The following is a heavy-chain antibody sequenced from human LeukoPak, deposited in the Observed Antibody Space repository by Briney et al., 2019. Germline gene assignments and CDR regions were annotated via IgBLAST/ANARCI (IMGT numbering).Heavy chain of an antibody. D-gene: IGHD6-13*01. CDR3: ARASIAAAAAFDI. Sequence: SETLSLTCAVYGGSFSGYYWSWIRQPPGKGLGWIGEINHSGSTNYNPSLKSRVTISVDTSKNQFSLKLSSVTAADTAVYYCARASIAAAAAFDIWGQGTMVTVSS. CDR2: INHSGST. J-gene: IGHJ3*02. CDR1: GGSFSGYY. V-gene: IGHV4-34*01.